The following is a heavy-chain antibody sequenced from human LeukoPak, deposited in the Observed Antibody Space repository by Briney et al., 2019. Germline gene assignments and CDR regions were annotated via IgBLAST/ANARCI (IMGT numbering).Heavy chain of an antibody. Sequence: ASLKVSCKASGYTFIAYYMHWVRQAPGQGLEWMGWINPNSGDTKYAQKFQGRVTMTRDTSISTAYMELSRLRSDDTAVYYCALFVGNISWRYFQHWGQGTLVTVSS. CDR2: INPNSGDT. CDR3: ALFVGNISWRYFQH. J-gene: IGHJ1*01. D-gene: IGHD6-13*01. V-gene: IGHV1-2*02. CDR1: GYTFIAYY.